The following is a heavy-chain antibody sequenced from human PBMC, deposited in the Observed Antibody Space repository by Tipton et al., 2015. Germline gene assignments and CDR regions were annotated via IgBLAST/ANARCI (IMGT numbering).Heavy chain of an antibody. CDR3: AGWFGVFAY. V-gene: IGHV4-31*03. CDR1: GGSISSGSYY. CDR2: IYYRVTT. D-gene: IGHD3-10*01. J-gene: IGHJ4*02. Sequence: TLSLTCTVSGGSISSGSYYWSWIRQHPGKGLEWIGYIYYRVTTRYNPSLKSRVTISVDTSMNQFSLRLSSVTAADTAVYYCAGWFGVFAYWGQGTLVTVSP.